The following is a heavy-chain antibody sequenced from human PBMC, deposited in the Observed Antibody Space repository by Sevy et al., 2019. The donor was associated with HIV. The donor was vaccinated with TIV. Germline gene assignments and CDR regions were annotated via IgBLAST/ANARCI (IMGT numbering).Heavy chain of an antibody. J-gene: IGHJ4*02. CDR1: GFTFDDYA. CDR3: TRGLATADTPEYYFDY. CDR2: ITRNSYEAYGGTT. D-gene: IGHD5-12*01. V-gene: IGHV3-49*03. Sequence: GGSLRLSCTTSGFTFDDYAMSWFRQAPGKGLEWVAFITRNSYEAYGGTTDYGASVKGRFIISRDDSKSIAYLQMSSLKTEDTAVYYCTRGLATADTPEYYFDYWGLGTLVTVSS.